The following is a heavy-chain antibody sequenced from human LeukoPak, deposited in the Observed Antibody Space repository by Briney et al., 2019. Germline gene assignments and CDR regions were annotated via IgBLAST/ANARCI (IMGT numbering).Heavy chain of an antibody. D-gene: IGHD2-2*01. J-gene: IGHJ5*02. Sequence: SQTLSLTCTVSGGSISSGDYYWSWIRQPPGKGLEWIGYIYYSGSTYYNPSLKSRVTISVDTSKNQFSLKLSSVTAADTAVYYCAIGIVVVPAAIPKGGWFDPWGQGTLVTVSS. CDR1: GGSISSGDYY. V-gene: IGHV4-30-4*08. CDR3: AIGIVVVPAAIPKGGWFDP. CDR2: IYYSGST.